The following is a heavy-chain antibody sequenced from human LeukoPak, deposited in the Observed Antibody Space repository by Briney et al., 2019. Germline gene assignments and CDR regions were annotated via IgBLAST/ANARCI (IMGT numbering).Heavy chain of an antibody. CDR3: AREISGSYYSGYYYYGMDV. Sequence: GGSLRLSCAASGFTFSSYWMSWVRQAPGKGLEWVSYISSSSSTIYYADSVKGRFTISRDNAKNSLYLQMNSLRAEDTAVYYCAREISGSYYSGYYYYGMDVWGQGTTVTVSS. CDR2: ISSSSSTI. D-gene: IGHD1-26*01. J-gene: IGHJ6*02. V-gene: IGHV3-48*01. CDR1: GFTFSSYW.